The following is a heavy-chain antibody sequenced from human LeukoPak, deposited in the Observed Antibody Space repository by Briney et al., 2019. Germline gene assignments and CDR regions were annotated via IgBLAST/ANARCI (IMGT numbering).Heavy chain of an antibody. CDR2: IIPILGIA. D-gene: IGHD3-22*01. J-gene: IGHJ4*02. CDR3: VVYHYDSSGPPGDY. CDR1: GGTFSSYA. Sequence: ASVKVSCKASGGTFSSYAISWVRQAPGQGLEWMGRIIPILGIANYAQRFQGRVTITADKSTSTAYMELSSLRSEDTAVYYCVVYHYDSSGPPGDYWGQGTLVTVSS. V-gene: IGHV1-69*04.